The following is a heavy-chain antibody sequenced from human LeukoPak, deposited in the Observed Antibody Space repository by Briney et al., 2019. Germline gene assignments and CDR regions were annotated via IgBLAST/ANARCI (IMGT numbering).Heavy chain of an antibody. J-gene: IGHJ4*02. V-gene: IGHV1-69*04. CDR3: AFSSSWSEGDY. CDR2: VIPILGIA. CDR1: GGTFSSYA. Sequence: ASVKVSCKASGGTFSSYAISWVRQAPGQGLEWMGRVIPILGIANYAQKFQGRVTITADKSTSTAYMELSSLRSEDTAVYYCAFSSSWSEGDYWGQGTLVTVSS. D-gene: IGHD6-13*01.